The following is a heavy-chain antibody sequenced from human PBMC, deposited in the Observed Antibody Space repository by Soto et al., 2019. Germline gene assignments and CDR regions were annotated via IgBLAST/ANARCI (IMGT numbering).Heavy chain of an antibody. CDR2: IYYSGST. D-gene: IGHD1-7*01. CDR3: ARHSPAQRYNWNYLLSFDS. CDR1: GGSISSSSYY. Sequence: SETLSLTCTVSGGSISSSSYYWGWIRQPPGKGLEWIGSIYYSGSTYYNPSLKSRVTISVDTSRNQFSLKLSSVTAADTAVYYCARHSPAQRYNWNYLLSFDSWGQGTLVTVSS. V-gene: IGHV4-39*01. J-gene: IGHJ5*01.